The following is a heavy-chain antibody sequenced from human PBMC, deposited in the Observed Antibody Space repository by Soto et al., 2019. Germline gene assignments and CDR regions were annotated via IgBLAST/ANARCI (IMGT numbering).Heavy chain of an antibody. Sequence: EVQLVASGGDLVQPGKFLRISCSVSGFTFDDYAMHWVRRAPGKGLEWVAGISWNGVSIGYVDSVKGRFTISRDNAKNSVYLQMNSLRTDDTAWYYCAKDMGSNWRGGSGAIPRYYGLDVWGQGTTVTVTS. CDR3: AKDMGSNWRGGSGAIPRYYGLDV. J-gene: IGHJ6*02. D-gene: IGHD3-10*01. CDR2: ISWNGVSI. CDR1: GFTFDDYA. V-gene: IGHV3-9*01.